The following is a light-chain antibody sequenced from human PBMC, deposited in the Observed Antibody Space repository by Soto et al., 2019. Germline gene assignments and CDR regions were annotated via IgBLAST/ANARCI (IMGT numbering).Light chain of an antibody. V-gene: IGKV3-15*01. CDR3: QQYNTWPWT. CDR1: QRVSPS. CDR2: GAS. Sequence: ETVVTQSPATLSVSPGERATLSCRASQRVSPSLAWYQQKPGQAPSLLLYGASTRATDIPSRFSGSGSGTEFTLTISSLQAEDFAIYYCQQYNTWPWTFGQGTKVDIK. J-gene: IGKJ1*01.